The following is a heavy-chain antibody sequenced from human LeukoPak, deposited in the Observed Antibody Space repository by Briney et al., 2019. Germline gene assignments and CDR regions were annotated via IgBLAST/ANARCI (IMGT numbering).Heavy chain of an antibody. CDR2: ISRGGGDK. Sequence: PGGSLRLSCAASGFTFSSYSMNWVRQAPGKGLEWVAVISRGGGDKYYADSVKGRFTISRDNSKSTLYLQMNGLRAEDTAVYYCAKSSTPTNSRSLDYWGQGTLATVSS. CDR1: GFTFSSYS. CDR3: AKSSTPTNSRSLDY. D-gene: IGHD1-26*01. V-gene: IGHV3-23*01. J-gene: IGHJ4*02.